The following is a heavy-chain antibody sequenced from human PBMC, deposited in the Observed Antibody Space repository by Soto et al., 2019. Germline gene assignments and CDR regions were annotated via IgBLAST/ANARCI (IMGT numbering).Heavy chain of an antibody. V-gene: IGHV3-74*01. J-gene: IGHJ5*02. D-gene: IGHD2-2*01. CDR3: ARGYCSSTSCRKWFDP. CDR2: INSAGSST. Sequence: EVQLVESGGGLVQPGGSLRLSCAASGFTFRSYWMHWVRQAPGKGLVWVSRINSAGSSTTYADSVKGRFTISRDNAKNTLYLQMNSLRAEDTAVYYCARGYCSSTSCRKWFDPWGQGTLVTVSS. CDR1: GFTFRSYW.